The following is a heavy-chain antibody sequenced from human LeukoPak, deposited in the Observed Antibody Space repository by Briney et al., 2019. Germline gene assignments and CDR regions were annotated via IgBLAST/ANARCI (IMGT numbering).Heavy chain of an antibody. CDR1: GYTFAGYY. Sequence: ASVKVSCKASGYTFAGYYMHWVRQAPGQGLEWMGWINPNSGGTNYAQKFQGRVTMTRDTSISTAYMELSRLRSDDTAVYYCARGGSSSFHRHNWFDPWGQGTLVTVSS. D-gene: IGHD6-13*01. CDR3: ARGGSSSFHRHNWFDP. J-gene: IGHJ5*02. CDR2: INPNSGGT. V-gene: IGHV1-2*02.